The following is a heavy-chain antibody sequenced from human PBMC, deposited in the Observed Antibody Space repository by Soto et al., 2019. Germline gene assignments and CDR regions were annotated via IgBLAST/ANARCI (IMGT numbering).Heavy chain of an antibody. V-gene: IGHV3-23*01. CDR2: ISGGAGSA. CDR1: GFTFSSYA. CDR3: AKTPDSHGWYYFDY. J-gene: IGHJ4*02. Sequence: SLRLSCAASGFTFSSYAMTWVRQAPGKGLEWVSAISGGAGSAYYADSVKGRFTVSRDSSRNTLYLQMNSLRAEDTAVYYCAKTPDSHGWYYFDYWGQGTLVTVPS. D-gene: IGHD6-19*01.